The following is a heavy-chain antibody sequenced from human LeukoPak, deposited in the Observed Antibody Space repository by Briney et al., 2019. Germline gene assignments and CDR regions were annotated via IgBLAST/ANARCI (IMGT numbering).Heavy chain of an antibody. CDR3: ARDELLSGFGI. CDR1: GGTFSSYA. CDR2: IIPIFGTA. Sequence: SVKLSCKASGGTFSSYAISWVRQAPGQGLEWVGGIIPIFGTANYAQKFQGRVTITADDSTSTAYMELSSLRSEDTAVYYCARDELLSGFGIWGQGTMVTVSS. V-gene: IGHV1-69*13. J-gene: IGHJ3*02. D-gene: IGHD1-26*01.